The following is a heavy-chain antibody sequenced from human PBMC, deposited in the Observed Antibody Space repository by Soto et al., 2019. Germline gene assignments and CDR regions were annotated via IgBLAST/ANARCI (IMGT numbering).Heavy chain of an antibody. CDR2: ISYDGSNK. V-gene: IGHV3-30*18. CDR1: GLTFSSYV. CDR3: AKDNGGY. D-gene: IGHD3-10*01. Sequence: GGALRLSCAASGLTFSSYVMHWVRQAPGKGLEWVAVISYDGSNKYYADSVKGRFTISRGNSKNTLYLQMNSLRAEDTAVYYCAKDNGGYWGQGTLVTVSS. J-gene: IGHJ4*02.